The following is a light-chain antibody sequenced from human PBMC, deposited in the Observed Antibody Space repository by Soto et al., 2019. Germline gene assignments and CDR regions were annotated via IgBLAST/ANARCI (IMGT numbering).Light chain of an antibody. CDR1: QSVGSY. CDR3: QQRGNWLRG. J-gene: IGKJ3*01. CDR2: DAS. Sequence: EIVMTQSPATLSLSPGERATLSCRASQSVGSYLAWYQQKPGQAPRLLIYDASNRATDIPARFSGSGSGTDFTLTISSLEPEDFAVYYCQQRGNWLRGFGPGTKVD. V-gene: IGKV3-11*01.